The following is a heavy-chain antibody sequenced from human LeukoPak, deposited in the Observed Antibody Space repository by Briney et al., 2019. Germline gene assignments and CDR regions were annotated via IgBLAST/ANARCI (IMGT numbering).Heavy chain of an antibody. CDR1: GFTIRSNY. D-gene: IGHD2-2*01. J-gene: IGHJ4*02. Sequence: PGGSLRLSCTASGFTIRSNYMSWVRQAPGKGLEWVSVIYSGGSTYYADSVKGRFTISRDNSKNTLYLQMNSLRAEDTAVYYCARDRDCSSTSCPSHALDYWGQGTLVTVSS. CDR3: ARDRDCSSTSCPSHALDY. CDR2: IYSGGST. V-gene: IGHV3-53*01.